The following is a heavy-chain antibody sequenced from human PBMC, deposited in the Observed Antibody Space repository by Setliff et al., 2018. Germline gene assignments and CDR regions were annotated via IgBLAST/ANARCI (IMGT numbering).Heavy chain of an antibody. CDR1: GYSISSGYN. V-gene: IGHV4-38-2*02. CDR3: ARDLGIAVAGQMDYFDY. D-gene: IGHD6-19*01. CDR2: MDHSGSV. Sequence: PSGTLSLSCTVSGYSISSGYNWGWIRQPPGKGLAWVGNMDHSGSVYYNPSLKSRVNISVGTSKNKFSLQLASVTAADTAGYYCARDLGIAVAGQMDYFDYWGQGTLVTVSS. J-gene: IGHJ4*02.